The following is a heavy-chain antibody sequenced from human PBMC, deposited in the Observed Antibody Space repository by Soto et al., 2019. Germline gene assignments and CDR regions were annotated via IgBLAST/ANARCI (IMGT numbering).Heavy chain of an antibody. V-gene: IGHV6-1*01. D-gene: IGHD6-13*01. CDR1: GDSVSSNSAA. Sequence: SQTLSLTCVISGDSVSSNSAAWNWISQSPSRGLEWLGRTYYRSKWYNDYAVSVKSRITVNPDTSKNQFSLQLNSVTPEDTAVYSCEREKQQVGRDGYYYSGMDVWGQPTTVTLSS. J-gene: IGHJ6*01. CDR2: TYYRSKWYN. CDR3: EREKQQVGRDGYYYSGMDV.